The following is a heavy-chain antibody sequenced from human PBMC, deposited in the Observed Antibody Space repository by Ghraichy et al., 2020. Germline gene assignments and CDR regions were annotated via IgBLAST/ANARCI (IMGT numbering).Heavy chain of an antibody. CDR2: IDWDDDK. V-gene: IGHV2-70*11. J-gene: IGHJ6*02. CDR3: ARILLTIAAAGPDKKYYYYYGMDV. Sequence: SGPTLVKPTQTLTLTCTFSGFSLSTSGMCVSWIRQPPGKALEWLARIDWDDDKYYSTSLKTRLTISKDTSKNQVVLTMTNMDPVDTATYYCARILLTIAAAGPDKKYYYYYGMDVWGQGTTVTVSS. CDR1: GFSLSTSGMC. D-gene: IGHD6-13*01.